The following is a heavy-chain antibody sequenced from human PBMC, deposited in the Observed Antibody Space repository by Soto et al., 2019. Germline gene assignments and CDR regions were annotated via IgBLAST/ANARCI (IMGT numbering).Heavy chain of an antibody. CDR3: AGGGVRGVITRTRDYYGMDV. D-gene: IGHD3-10*01. CDR2: IYPGDSDT. Sequence: GESLKISCKGSGYSFTSYWIGWVRQMPGKGLEWMGIIYPGDSDTRYSPSFQGQVTISADKSISTAYLQWSSLKASDTAMYYCAGGGVRGVITRTRDYYGMDVWCQATSVTV. V-gene: IGHV5-51*01. CDR1: GYSFTSYW. J-gene: IGHJ6*02.